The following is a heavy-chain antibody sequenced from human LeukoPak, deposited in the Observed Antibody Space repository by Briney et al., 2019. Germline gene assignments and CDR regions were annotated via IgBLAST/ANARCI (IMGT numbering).Heavy chain of an antibody. V-gene: IGHV1-2*02. Sequence: GASVKVSCKASGYTFTRHYLHWVRQAPGQGLEWMGWINPNSGDTNFAQKFQGRVTMTRATSISTVYMELTSLRSDDTALYYCMRGGGNMWFDSLCQGTLVSVSS. CDR3: MRGGGNMWFDS. J-gene: IGHJ5*01. D-gene: IGHD1/OR15-1a*01. CDR2: INPNSGDT. CDR1: GYTFTRHY.